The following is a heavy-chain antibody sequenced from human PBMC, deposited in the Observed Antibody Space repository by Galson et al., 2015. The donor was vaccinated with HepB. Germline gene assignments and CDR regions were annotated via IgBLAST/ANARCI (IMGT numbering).Heavy chain of an antibody. CDR2: IIPIFGTA. D-gene: IGHD3-10*01. V-gene: IGHV1-69*13. CDR3: AGEYYRRRSGRSGMDV. J-gene: IGHJ6*02. CDR1: GGTVSSYA. Sequence: SVKVSCKASGGTVSSYAISWVRQAPGQGLEWMGGIIPIFGTANYAQKFQGRVTITADESTSTAYMELSSLRSEDTAVYYCAGEYYRRRSGRSGMDVWGQGTTVTVSS.